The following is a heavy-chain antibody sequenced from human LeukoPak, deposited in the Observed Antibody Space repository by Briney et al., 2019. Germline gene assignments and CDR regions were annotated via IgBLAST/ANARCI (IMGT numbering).Heavy chain of an antibody. D-gene: IGHD3-10*01. CDR2: INHSGST. CDR3: ARHQRGDYYMDV. CDR1: GGSFSGYY. J-gene: IGHJ6*03. Sequence: SETLSLTCAVYGGSFSGYYWSWIRQPPGKGLEWIGEINHSGSTYYNPSLKSRVTISVDASKNQFSLKLSSVTAADTAVYYCARHQRGDYYMDVWGKGTTVTVSS. V-gene: IGHV4-34*01.